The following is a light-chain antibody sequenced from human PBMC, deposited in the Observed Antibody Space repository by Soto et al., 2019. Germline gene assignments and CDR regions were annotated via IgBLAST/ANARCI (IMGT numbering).Light chain of an antibody. CDR2: EVN. J-gene: IGLJ2*01. CDR1: SSDVGGYNY. Sequence: QSALTQPASVSGSPGQSITISCTGTSSDVGGYNYVSWYQQHPGKAPKLMIFEVNTRPSGVSNRFSGSKSGNTASLTISGLQTEDEADYYCSSYTTSDATYVVCGGGTKLTVL. V-gene: IGLV2-14*01. CDR3: SSYTTSDATYVV.